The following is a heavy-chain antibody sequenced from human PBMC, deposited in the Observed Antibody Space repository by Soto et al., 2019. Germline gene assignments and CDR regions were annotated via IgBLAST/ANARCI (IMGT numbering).Heavy chain of an antibody. CDR1: GGTFSSYA. V-gene: IGHV1-69*13. Sequence: GASVKVSCKASGGTFSSYAISWVRQAPGQGLEWMGGIIPIFGTANYAQKFQGRVTITADESTSTAYTELSSLRSEDTAVYYCAREYSTYYDYVWGSYRQYYFDYWGQGTLVTVSS. D-gene: IGHD3-16*02. CDR2: IIPIFGTA. CDR3: AREYSTYYDYVWGSYRQYYFDY. J-gene: IGHJ4*02.